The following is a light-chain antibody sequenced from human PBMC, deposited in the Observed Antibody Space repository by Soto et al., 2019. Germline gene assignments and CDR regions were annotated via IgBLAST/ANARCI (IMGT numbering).Light chain of an antibody. Sequence: QSVLTQPASVSGSPGQSITISCTGTSSDVGRYNLVSWYQQHPGKAPKLMIYEGSKRPSGVPDRFSGSKSGNTASLTISGLQAEDEVDYYCCSYAGGYIFVFGTGTKLTVL. CDR3: CSYAGGYIFV. CDR2: EGS. J-gene: IGLJ1*01. V-gene: IGLV2-23*03. CDR1: SSDVGRYNL.